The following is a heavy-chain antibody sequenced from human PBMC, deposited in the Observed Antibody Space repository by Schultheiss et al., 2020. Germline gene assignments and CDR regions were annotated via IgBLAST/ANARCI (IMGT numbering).Heavy chain of an antibody. V-gene: IGHV3-30*02. CDR2: IWYDGSNK. J-gene: IGHJ4*02. CDR3: VVVAATPFYFDY. D-gene: IGHD2-15*01. Sequence: GSLRLSCAASGFTFSSYGMHWVRQAPGKGLEWVAVIWYDGSNKYYADSVKGRFTISRDNSKNTLYLQMSSLRAEDTAVYYCVVVAATPFYFDYWGQGTLVTVSS. CDR1: GFTFSSYG.